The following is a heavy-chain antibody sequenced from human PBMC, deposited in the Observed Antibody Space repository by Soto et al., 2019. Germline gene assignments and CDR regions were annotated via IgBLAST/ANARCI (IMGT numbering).Heavy chain of an antibody. CDR1: GGSISSGGYY. D-gene: IGHD3-10*01. Sequence: QVQLQESGPGLVKPSQTLSLTCTVSGGSISSGGYYWSWIRQHPGKGLEWIGYIYYSGSTYYNPSLKSRVTISVDTSKNQLSLKLSSVTAADTAVYYCARSRQDYYGSGSYFWYFDLWGRGTLVTVSS. CDR3: ARSRQDYYGSGSYFWYFDL. J-gene: IGHJ2*01. CDR2: IYYSGST. V-gene: IGHV4-31*03.